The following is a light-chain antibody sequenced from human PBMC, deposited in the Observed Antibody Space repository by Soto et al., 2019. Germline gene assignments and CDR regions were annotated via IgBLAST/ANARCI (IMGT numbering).Light chain of an antibody. Sequence: QSVLTHPASLSAALVQSITISSTETISDVGRYNYVSWYQQYPGKAPKAMIYDVSNRHSGVSNRFSGSKSGNTASLTISGLQAEDEADYYCSSYTSSRTLVFGGGTQLTVL. CDR3: SSYTSSRTLV. V-gene: IGLV2-14*03. CDR1: ISDVGRYNY. CDR2: DVS. J-gene: IGLJ2*01.